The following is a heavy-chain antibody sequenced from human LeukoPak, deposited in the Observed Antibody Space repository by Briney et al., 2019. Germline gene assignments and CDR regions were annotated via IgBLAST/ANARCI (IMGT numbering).Heavy chain of an antibody. CDR3: ARDESSSSLHLYYYYYGMDV. Sequence: SVTVSCKASGGTFSSYAISWVRQAPGQGLEWMGRVIPILGIANYAQKFQGRVTITADKSTSTAYMEPSSLRSEDTAVYYCARDESSSSLHLYYYYYGMDVWGQGTTVTVSS. D-gene: IGHD6-6*01. CDR1: GGTFSSYA. V-gene: IGHV1-69*04. J-gene: IGHJ6*02. CDR2: VIPILGIA.